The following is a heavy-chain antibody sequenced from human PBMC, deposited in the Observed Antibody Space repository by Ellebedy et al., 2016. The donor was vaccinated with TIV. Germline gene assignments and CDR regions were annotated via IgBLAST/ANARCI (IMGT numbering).Heavy chain of an antibody. V-gene: IGHV3-21*04. J-gene: IGHJ4*02. CDR1: GFTFSSYS. D-gene: IGHD3-22*01. Sequence: GGSLRLSXAASGFTFSSYSMNWVRQAPGKGLEWVSSISSSSSYIYYADSVKGRFTISRDNAKNSLYLQMNSLRAEDTAVYYCAREGSDSSGYRSFDYWGQGTLVTVSS. CDR3: AREGSDSSGYRSFDY. CDR2: ISSSSSYI.